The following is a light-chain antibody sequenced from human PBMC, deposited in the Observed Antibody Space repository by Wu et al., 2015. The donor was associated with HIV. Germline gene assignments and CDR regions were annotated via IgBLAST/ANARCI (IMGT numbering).Light chain of an antibody. V-gene: IGKV1-33*01. CDR1: QDISNY. J-gene: IGKJ4*01. CDR3: QQYHNLPLT. CDR2: DAS. Sequence: DIEITQSPSSLSASVGDRVTITCQASQDISNYLHWYQQKPGKAPKILIYDASNLETGVPSRFSGSQSGTHFTFTISSLQPEDIATYYCQQYHNLPLTFGGGTKVEIK.